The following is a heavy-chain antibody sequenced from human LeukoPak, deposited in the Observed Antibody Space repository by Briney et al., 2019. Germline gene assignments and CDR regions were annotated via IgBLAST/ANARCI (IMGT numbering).Heavy chain of an antibody. CDR1: GGSISSGSYY. V-gene: IGHV4-61*02. CDR2: IYSSGST. CDR3: ARDGGSGYCSGGSCYRAWSS. Sequence: SETLSLTCTVSGGSISSGSYYWSWIRQPAGKGLEWIGRIYSSGSTNYNPSLKSRVTISLDTSKNQFSLKLSSVTAADTAVYYCARDGGSGYCSGGSCYRAWSSWGQGTLVTVSS. J-gene: IGHJ4*02. D-gene: IGHD2-15*01.